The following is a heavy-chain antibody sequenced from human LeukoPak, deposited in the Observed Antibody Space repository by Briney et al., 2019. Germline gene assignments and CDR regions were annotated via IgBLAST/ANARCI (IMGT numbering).Heavy chain of an antibody. CDR2: ISSDGINK. D-gene: IGHD2-21*02. J-gene: IGHJ4*02. V-gene: IGHV3-30*03. CDR1: GFSLSSYG. CDR3: ARDPRNLVVLTDTFDD. Sequence: PGTSLRLSCTISGFSLSSYGMHWVRQAPGKGLEWVALISSDGINKYYGSSVKGRFTISRDTSKNTLYLQMNGLTAEDTAVYYCARDPRNLVVLTDTFDDWGQGTQVTVSS.